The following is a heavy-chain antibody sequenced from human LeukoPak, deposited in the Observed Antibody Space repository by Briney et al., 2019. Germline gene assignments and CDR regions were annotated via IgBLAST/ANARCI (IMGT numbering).Heavy chain of an antibody. Sequence: GASVKVSCKASGGTFSSYAISWVRQAPGQGLEWMGRIIPILGIANYAQKFQGRVTITADKSTSTAYMELSSLRSEDTAVYYCARGGYYDSSGYLDYWGQGTLVTVSS. V-gene: IGHV1-69*04. CDR2: IIPILGIA. CDR1: GGTFSSYA. CDR3: ARGGYYDSSGYLDY. J-gene: IGHJ4*02. D-gene: IGHD3-22*01.